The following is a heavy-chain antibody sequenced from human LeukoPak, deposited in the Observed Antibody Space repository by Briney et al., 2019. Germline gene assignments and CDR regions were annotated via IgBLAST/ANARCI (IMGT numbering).Heavy chain of an antibody. CDR1: GGSISSGDYY. CDR2: IYYSGST. V-gene: IGHV4-30-4*08. D-gene: IGHD2-2*01. Sequence: SQTLSLTCTVSGGSISSGDYYWSWIRQPPGKGLEWIGYIYYSGSTYYNPSLKSRVTISVDTSKNQFSLKLSSVTAADTAVYYCARYYRYQLLTYDAFDIWGQGTMVSVSS. J-gene: IGHJ3*02. CDR3: ARYYRYQLLTYDAFDI.